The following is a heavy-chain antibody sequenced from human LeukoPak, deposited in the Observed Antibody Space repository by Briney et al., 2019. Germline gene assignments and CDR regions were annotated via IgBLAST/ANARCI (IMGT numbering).Heavy chain of an antibody. Sequence: GGSLRLSCAASGFTFSSYSMNWVRQAPGKGLEWVSSISSSSSYIYYADSVKGRFTISRDNAKNPLYLQMNSLRAEDTAVYYCARDRGIAGFGYYYYYYGMDVWGQGTTVTVSS. J-gene: IGHJ6*02. CDR1: GFTFSSYS. D-gene: IGHD6-13*01. CDR3: ARDRGIAGFGYYYYYYGMDV. V-gene: IGHV3-21*01. CDR2: ISSSSSYI.